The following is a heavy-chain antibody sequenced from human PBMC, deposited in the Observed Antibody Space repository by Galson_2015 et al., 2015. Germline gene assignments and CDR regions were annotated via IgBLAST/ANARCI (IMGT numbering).Heavy chain of an antibody. CDR2: ISYDGSNK. Sequence: SLRLSCAASGFTFSSYGMHWVRQAPGKGLEWVAVISYDGSNKYYADSVKGRFTISRDNSKNTLYLQMNSLRAEDTAVYYCARDRHIVVVPAATGRLDYWGQGTLVTVSS. J-gene: IGHJ4*02. CDR1: GFTFSSYG. V-gene: IGHV3-30*03. CDR3: ARDRHIVVVPAATGRLDY. D-gene: IGHD2-2*01.